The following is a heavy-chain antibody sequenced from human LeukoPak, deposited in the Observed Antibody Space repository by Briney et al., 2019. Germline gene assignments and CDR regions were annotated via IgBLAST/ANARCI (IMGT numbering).Heavy chain of an antibody. Sequence: PGGSLRLSCAASGFTFSNYWMSWVRQAPGKGLEWVAHINQDGSEEHYMDSVKARFIISRDNAKNSLSLQMDSLRAEDTGVYYCVRDGGVSGYDLLDYWGQGTLVTVSS. CDR1: GFTFSNYW. J-gene: IGHJ4*02. CDR2: INQDGSEE. CDR3: VRDGGVSGYDLLDY. D-gene: IGHD5-12*01. V-gene: IGHV3-7*01.